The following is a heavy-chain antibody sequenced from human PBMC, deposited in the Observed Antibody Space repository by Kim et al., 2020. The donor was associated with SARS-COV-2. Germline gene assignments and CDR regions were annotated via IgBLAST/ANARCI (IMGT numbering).Heavy chain of an antibody. CDR3: ARAIAAAGTEIFY. D-gene: IGHD6-13*01. CDR1: GFTFSSYA. CDR2: ISYDGSNK. J-gene: IGHJ4*02. V-gene: IGHV3-30-3*01. Sequence: GGSLRLSCAASGFTFSSYAMHWVRQAPGKGLEWVAVISYDGSNKYYADSVKGRFTISRDNSKNTLYLQMNSLRAEDTAVYYCARAIAAAGTEIFYWGQGTLVTVSS.